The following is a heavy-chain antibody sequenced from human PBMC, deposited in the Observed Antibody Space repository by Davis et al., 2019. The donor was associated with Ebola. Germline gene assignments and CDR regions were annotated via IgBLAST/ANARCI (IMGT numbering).Heavy chain of an antibody. CDR2: IYYSGST. CDR3: AREISENPYYFDY. CDR1: GGSISNHY. J-gene: IGHJ4*02. D-gene: IGHD2/OR15-2a*01. V-gene: IGHV4-59*11. Sequence: PSETLSLTCSVSGGSISNHYWSWIRQPPGKGLEWIGYIYYSGSTNYNPSLKSRVTISVDTSKNQFSLKLSSVTAADTAVYYCAREISENPYYFDYWGQGTLVTVSS.